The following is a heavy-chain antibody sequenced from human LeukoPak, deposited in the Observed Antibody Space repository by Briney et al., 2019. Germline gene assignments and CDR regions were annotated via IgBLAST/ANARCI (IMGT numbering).Heavy chain of an antibody. D-gene: IGHD3-22*01. CDR1: GYSISSGYY. CDR2: INHSGST. CDR3: ARHYGDYCDSSGYYYRPYYYYYYMDV. Sequence: PSETLSLTCTVSGYSISSGYYWSWIRQPPGKGLEWIGEINHSGSTNYNPSLKSRVTISVDTSKNQFSLKLSSVTAADTAVYYCARHYGDYCDSSGYYYRPYYYYYYMDVWGKGTTVTISS. J-gene: IGHJ6*03. V-gene: IGHV4-38-2*02.